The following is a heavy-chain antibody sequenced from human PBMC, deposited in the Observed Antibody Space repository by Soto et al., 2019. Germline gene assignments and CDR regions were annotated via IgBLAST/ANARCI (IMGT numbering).Heavy chain of an antibody. CDR1: GFPFSRYE. D-gene: IGHD6-19*01. V-gene: IGHV3-48*03. J-gene: IGHJ6*02. Sequence: GSLRLSCAASGFPFSRYEMNSVRQAPGKALEWISYISESGTSMYYADAVKGRFAISRDNAQNSLYLQMNRLRIEDTAVYYCARDQEVHASRGHKIRAMDVWGQGTTVAV. CDR3: ARDQEVHASRGHKIRAMDV. CDR2: ISESGTSM.